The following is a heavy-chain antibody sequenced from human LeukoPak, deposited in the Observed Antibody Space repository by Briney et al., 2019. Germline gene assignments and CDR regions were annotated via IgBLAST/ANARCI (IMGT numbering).Heavy chain of an antibody. J-gene: IGHJ4*02. CDR1: GFTFSSYS. CDR3: ARDDSREDGRIDY. V-gene: IGHV3-21*01. Sequence: GGSLRLSCAASGFTFSSYSMNWVRQAPGKGLEWVSSISSSSSYIYYADSVKGRFTISRDNAKNSLYLQMNSLRAEDTAVYYCARDDSREDGRIDYWGQGTLVTVSS. CDR2: ISSSSSYI. D-gene: IGHD2-21*01.